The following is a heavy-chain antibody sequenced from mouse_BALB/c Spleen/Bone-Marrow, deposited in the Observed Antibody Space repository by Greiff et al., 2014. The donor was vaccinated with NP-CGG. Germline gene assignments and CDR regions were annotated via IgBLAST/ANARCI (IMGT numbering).Heavy chain of an antibody. CDR2: INPSNGGT. J-gene: IGHJ4*01. CDR1: GYTFTSYY. Sequence: VQLQQSGAELVKPGASVKLSCKASGYTFTSYYMYWVKQRPGQGLEWFGEINPSNGGTNFNEKFKNKATLTVDKSSSTAYMQLSSLPSEDSAVYYCSRGRRDALDYWGQAPSVTVPS. CDR3: SRGRRDALDY. V-gene: IGHV1S16*01.